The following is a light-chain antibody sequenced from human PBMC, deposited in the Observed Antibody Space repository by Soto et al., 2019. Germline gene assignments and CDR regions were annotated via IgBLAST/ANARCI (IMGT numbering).Light chain of an antibody. CDR1: QTVTSY. CDR3: QQLQRTPFT. CDR2: GAS. J-gene: IGKJ3*01. Sequence: DVQMTQSPSSLSASVGDSLTLTCRASQTVTSYLNWYQQKPGKAPKLLIYGASTLQSGVPSRFSGFGSGTEFTLTISSLQPEDFATYHCQQLQRTPFTFGPGTTVDV. V-gene: IGKV1-39*01.